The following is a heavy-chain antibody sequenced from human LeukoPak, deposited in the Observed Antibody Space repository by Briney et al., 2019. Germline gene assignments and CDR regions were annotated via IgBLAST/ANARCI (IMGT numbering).Heavy chain of an antibody. J-gene: IGHJ6*02. Sequence: PAGSLSLSCAASGFTFSSNAMRRVRQAPGKGLEWVSAISGSGGSTYYADSVKGRFTISRDNSKNTLYLQMNSLRAEDTAVYYCATLEKTVYYYYGMDVWGQGTTVTVSS. CDR3: ATLEKTVYYYYGMDV. D-gene: IGHD4-17*01. V-gene: IGHV3-23*01. CDR1: GFTFSSNA. CDR2: ISGSGGST.